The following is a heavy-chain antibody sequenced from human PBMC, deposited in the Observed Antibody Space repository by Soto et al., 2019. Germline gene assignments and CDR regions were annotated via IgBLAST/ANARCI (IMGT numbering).Heavy chain of an antibody. CDR3: ARGPVEPDYTNPYYGMDV. D-gene: IGHD4-4*01. J-gene: IGHJ6*02. Sequence: SVKVSCKASGGTFSSYAISWVRQAPGQGLEWMGGIIPIFGTANYAQKFQGRVTITADESTSTAYMELSSLRSEDTAVYYCARGPVEPDYTNPYYGMDVWGQGTTVTGSS. V-gene: IGHV1-69*13. CDR2: IIPIFGTA. CDR1: GGTFSSYA.